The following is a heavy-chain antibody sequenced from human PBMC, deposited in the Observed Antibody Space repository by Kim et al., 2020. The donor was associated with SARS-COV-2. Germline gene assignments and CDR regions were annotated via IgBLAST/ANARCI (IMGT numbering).Heavy chain of an antibody. D-gene: IGHD4-17*01. CDR2: IWYDGSNK. J-gene: IGHJ4*02. CDR3: ARDQSLTYGDYVFDY. V-gene: IGHV3-33*01. Sequence: GGSLRLSCAASGFTFSSYGMHWVRQAPGKGLEWVAVIWYDGSNKYYADSVKGRFTISRDNSKNTLYLQMNSLRAEDTAVYYCARDQSLTYGDYVFDYWGQGTLVTVSS. CDR1: GFTFSSYG.